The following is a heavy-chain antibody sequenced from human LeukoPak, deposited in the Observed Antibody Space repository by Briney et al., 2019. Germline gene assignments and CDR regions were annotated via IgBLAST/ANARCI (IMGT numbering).Heavy chain of an antibody. D-gene: IGHD3-22*01. J-gene: IGHJ4*02. CDR1: GFTFSSYG. V-gene: IGHV3-33*01. Sequence: GGSPRLSCAASGFTFSSYGMHWVRQAPGKGLEWVAVIWYDGSNKYYADSVKGRFTISRGNSKNTLYLQMNSLRAEDTAVYYCAREYPPRYYYDSSGYLDYWGQGTLVTVSS. CDR2: IWYDGSNK. CDR3: AREYPPRYYYDSSGYLDY.